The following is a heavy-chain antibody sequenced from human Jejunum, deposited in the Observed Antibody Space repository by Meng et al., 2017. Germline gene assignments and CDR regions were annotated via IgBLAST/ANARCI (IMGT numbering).Heavy chain of an antibody. CDR2: IYYSGST. J-gene: IGHJ3*02. CDR3: ARGQTEYSSAWYENAFDI. D-gene: IGHD6-13*01. CDR1: GGSISPYY. V-gene: IGHV4-59*01. Sequence: SETLSLTCTVSGGSISPYYWSWIRQPPGKGLEWIGFIYYSGSTNYNPSLKSRVTLSVDTSENQFSLRLTPVTAADTALYYCARGQTEYSSAWYENAFDIWGQGTMVTVSS.